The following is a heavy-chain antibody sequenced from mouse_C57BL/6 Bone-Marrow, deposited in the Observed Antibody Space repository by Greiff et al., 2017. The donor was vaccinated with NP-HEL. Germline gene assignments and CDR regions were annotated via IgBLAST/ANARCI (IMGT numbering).Heavy chain of an antibody. D-gene: IGHD1-1*01. CDR3: AREGLLAWFAY. CDR2: IYPGDGDT. V-gene: IGHV1-80*01. CDR1: GYAFSSYW. Sequence: LQQSGASVKISCKASGYAFSSYWMNWVKQRPGKGLEWIGQIYPGDGDTNYNGKFKGKATLTADKSSSTAYMQLSSLTSEDSAVYFCAREGLLAWFAYWGQGTLVTVSA. J-gene: IGHJ3*01.